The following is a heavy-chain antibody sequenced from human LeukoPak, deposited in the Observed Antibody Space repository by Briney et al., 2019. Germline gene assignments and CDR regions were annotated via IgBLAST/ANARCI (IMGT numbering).Heavy chain of an antibody. CDR3: ARGRYYDSSGYYYGHYFDY. J-gene: IGHJ4*02. CDR2: IYHSGST. CDR1: GGSISSSNW. V-gene: IGHV4-4*02. D-gene: IGHD3-22*01. Sequence: SETLSLTCAVSGGSISSSNWWSWVRQPPGKGLEWIGEIYHSGSTNYNPSLKSRVTISVDKSKNQFSLKLSSVTAADTAVYYCARGRYYDSSGYYYGHYFDYWGQGTLVTVSS.